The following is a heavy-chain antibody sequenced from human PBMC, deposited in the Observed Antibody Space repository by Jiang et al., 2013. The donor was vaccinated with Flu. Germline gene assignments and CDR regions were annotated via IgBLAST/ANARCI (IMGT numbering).Heavy chain of an antibody. CDR2: IHYSGSA. V-gene: IGHV4-59*01. CDR1: GGSISSYY. CDR3: ARVGTGDVDY. J-gene: IGHJ4*02. D-gene: IGHD7-27*01. Sequence: GPGLVKPSETLSLTCTVSGGSISSYYWSWIRQPPGKGLEWIGYIHYSGSANYNPSLKSRVTISVDTSKNQFSLKLSSVTAADTAVYYCARVGTGDVDYWGQGTLVTVSS.